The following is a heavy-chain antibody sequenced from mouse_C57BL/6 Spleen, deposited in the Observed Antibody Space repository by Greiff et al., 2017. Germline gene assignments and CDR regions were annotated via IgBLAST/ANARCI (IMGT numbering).Heavy chain of an antibody. CDR3: ARSISAMDY. CDR2: IYPSDSET. J-gene: IGHJ4*01. D-gene: IGHD2-10*02. CDR1: GYTFTSYW. V-gene: IGHV1-61*01. Sequence: VQLQQPGAELVRPGSSVKLSCKASGYTFTSYWMDWVKQRPGQGLEWIGNIYPSDSETHYNQKFKDKATLTVDKSSSTAYMQLSSLTSEDSAVYYCARSISAMDYWGQGTSVTVSS.